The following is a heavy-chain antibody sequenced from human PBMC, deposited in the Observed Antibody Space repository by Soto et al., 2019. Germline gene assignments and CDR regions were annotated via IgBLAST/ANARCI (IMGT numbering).Heavy chain of an antibody. CDR3: ARGGGYCGSTSCRTYYFDY. J-gene: IGHJ4*02. CDR2: IHYSGSV. Sequence: PSETLSLTCTVSGDSVISGGNYLICIRQRPWGGLEWIAYIHYSGSVNYNPSLKSRVTISVDTSKNQVSLRLNSVTAADTAFYYCARGGGYCGSTSCRTYYFDYWGQGPLVTVSS. D-gene: IGHD2-2*01. V-gene: IGHV4-61*08. CDR1: GDSVISGGNY.